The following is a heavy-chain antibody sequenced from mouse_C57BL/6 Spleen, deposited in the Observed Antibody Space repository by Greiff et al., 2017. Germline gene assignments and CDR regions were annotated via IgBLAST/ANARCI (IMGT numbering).Heavy chain of an antibody. Sequence: VQLQQPGAELVRPGSSVKLSCKASGYTFTSYWMHWVKQRPIQGLEWIGNIDPSDSETHYNQKFKDKATLTVDKSSSTAYMQLISQASEDSAVYSCAREGGTEGYFDVWGTGTTVTVSS. CDR2: IDPSDSET. J-gene: IGHJ1*03. V-gene: IGHV1-52*01. CDR3: AREGGTEGYFDV. CDR1: GYTFTSYW. D-gene: IGHD3-3*01.